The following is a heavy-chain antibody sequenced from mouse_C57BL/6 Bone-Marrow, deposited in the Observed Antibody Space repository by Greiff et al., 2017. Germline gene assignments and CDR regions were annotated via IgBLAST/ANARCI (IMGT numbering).Heavy chain of an antibody. D-gene: IGHD1-1*01. V-gene: IGHV3-8*01. CDR1: GSSIPSAY. J-gene: IGHJ1*03. Sequence: EVQVVESGPGLAKPSQTLSLTFSVTGSSIPSAYWNWIRKFPGNKLEYMGYISYSGSTYSNPSLKSRISITRDTSKNQYYLQLNSVTTEDTATYYCARYLRDWYFDVWGTGTTVTVSS. CDR3: ARYLRDWYFDV. CDR2: ISYSGST.